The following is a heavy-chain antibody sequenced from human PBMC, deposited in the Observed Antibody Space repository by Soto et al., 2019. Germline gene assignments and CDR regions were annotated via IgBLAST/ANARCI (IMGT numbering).Heavy chain of an antibody. V-gene: IGHV4-31*03. J-gene: IGHJ4*02. Sequence: QVQLQESGPGLVKPSQTLSLTCTVSGGSNLRDGYYWSWIRQHPGKGLEWIAYISYSGSSYSNPSLKSRVTISAATSKNQFSLRLTSVTAADTAVYFCARATPAGSADFWGQGTLVTVSS. CDR3: ARATPAGSADF. CDR1: GGSNLRDGYY. D-gene: IGHD2-2*01. CDR2: ISYSGSS.